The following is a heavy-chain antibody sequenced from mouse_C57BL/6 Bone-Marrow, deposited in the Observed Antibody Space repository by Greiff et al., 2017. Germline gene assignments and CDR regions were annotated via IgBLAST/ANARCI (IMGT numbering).Heavy chain of an antibody. V-gene: IGHV1-52*01. CDR1: GYTFTSYW. J-gene: IGHJ2*01. D-gene: IGHD2-1*01. CDR2: IDPSDSET. CDR3: ARRGPYGNYDFDY. Sequence: VQLQQPGAELVRPGSSVKLSCKASGYTFTSYWMHWVKQRPIQGLEWIGNIDPSDSETHYNQKFKDKATLTVDKSSSTAYMQLSSLTSEDSAVYYCARRGPYGNYDFDYWGQGTTLTVSS.